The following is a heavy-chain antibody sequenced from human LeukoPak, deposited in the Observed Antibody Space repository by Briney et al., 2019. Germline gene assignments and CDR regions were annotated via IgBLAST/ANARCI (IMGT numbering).Heavy chain of an antibody. CDR1: GYTFTSYG. CDR3: ARVGAGATYYYGSGSYLSYYYGMDV. J-gene: IGHJ6*02. Sequence: GASVKVSCKASGYTFTSYGISWVRQAPGQGLEWMGWISAYNGNTNYAQKLQGRVTMTTDTSTSTAYMELRSLRSDDTAVYYCARVGAGATYYYGSGSYLSYYYGMDVWGQGTTVTVSS. D-gene: IGHD3-10*01. V-gene: IGHV1-18*01. CDR2: ISAYNGNT.